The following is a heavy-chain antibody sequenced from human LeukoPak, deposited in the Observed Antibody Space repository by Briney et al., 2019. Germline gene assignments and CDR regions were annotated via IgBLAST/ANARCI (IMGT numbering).Heavy chain of an antibody. CDR1: GYTFTDSY. CDR2: INPTGGST. CDR3: ARSGGSYYFDY. D-gene: IGHD1-26*01. V-gene: IGHV1-46*01. Sequence: ASVKVSCKASGYTFTDSYLHWVRQAPGHGLEWMGIINPTGGSTSYAQKFQGRVTMTRDTSTSTVYMELSSLRSEDTAVYYCARSGGSYYFDYWSQGTLVTVSS. J-gene: IGHJ4*02.